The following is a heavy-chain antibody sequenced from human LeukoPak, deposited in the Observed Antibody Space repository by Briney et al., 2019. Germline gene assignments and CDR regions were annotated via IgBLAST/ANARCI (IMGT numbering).Heavy chain of an antibody. Sequence: GASVKVSCKASGYTFTSYGISWVRQAPGQGLECMGWISAYNGNTNYAQKLQGRVTMTTDTSTSTAYMELRSLRSDDTAVYYCARDTTGYYYDSRKAPGFDYWGQGTLVTVSS. D-gene: IGHD3-22*01. V-gene: IGHV1-18*01. J-gene: IGHJ4*02. CDR1: GYTFTSYG. CDR2: ISAYNGNT. CDR3: ARDTTGYYYDSRKAPGFDY.